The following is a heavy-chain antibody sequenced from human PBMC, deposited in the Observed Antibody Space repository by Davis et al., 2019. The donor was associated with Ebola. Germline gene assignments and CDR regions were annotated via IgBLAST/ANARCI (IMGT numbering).Heavy chain of an antibody. J-gene: IGHJ4*02. Sequence: GESLKISCAASGFTFSSFGMHWVRQAPGKGLEWVAVIWYDGNNKYYAVSVKGRFTISRDNSKNTLYLQMDSLRAEDTAVYYCARRGVVTPLFTFYFDYWGQGTLVTVSS. CDR2: IWYDGNNK. V-gene: IGHV3-33*01. D-gene: IGHD4-23*01. CDR1: GFTFSSFG. CDR3: ARRGVVTPLFTFYFDY.